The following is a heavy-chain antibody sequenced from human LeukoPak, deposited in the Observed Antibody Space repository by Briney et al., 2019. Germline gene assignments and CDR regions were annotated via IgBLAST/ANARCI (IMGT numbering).Heavy chain of an antibody. J-gene: IGHJ3*02. CDR2: IIPIFGTA. CDR1: GGTFSSYA. V-gene: IGHV1-69*13. Sequence: ASVKVSCKASGGTFSSYAISWVRQAPGQGLEWMGGIIPIFGTANYAQKFQGRVTVTADESTSTAYMELSSLRSEDTAVYYCARGSVGAFDIWGQGTMVTVSS. CDR3: ARGSVGAFDI.